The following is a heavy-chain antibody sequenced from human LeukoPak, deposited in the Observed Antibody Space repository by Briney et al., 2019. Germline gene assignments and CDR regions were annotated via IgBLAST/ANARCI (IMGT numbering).Heavy chain of an antibody. D-gene: IGHD2-15*01. CDR3: AREDISGEQAADY. J-gene: IGHJ4*02. CDR1: GFTFSSYW. CDR2: IKQDGSEK. Sequence: GGSLRLSCAASGFTFSSYWMSWVRQAPGKGLEWVANIKQDGSEKYYVDSVKGRFTISRDNAKNSLYLQMNSLRAEDTAMYYCAREDISGEQAADYWGQGTLVTVSS. V-gene: IGHV3-7*03.